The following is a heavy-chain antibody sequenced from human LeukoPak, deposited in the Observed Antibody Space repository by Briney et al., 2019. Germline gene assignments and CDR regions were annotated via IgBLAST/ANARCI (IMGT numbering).Heavy chain of an antibody. Sequence: GASVTVSFTTSGGTFNSYALSWGRQAPGPGLEWMGGIIPIFGRTKYARSFQDRVTITADESTITAYVELSSLRSDDTAIYYCARGHPSNNWTFDIWGQGTMLTVSS. CDR3: ARGHPSNNWTFDI. CDR2: IIPIFGRT. V-gene: IGHV1-69*13. J-gene: IGHJ3*02. D-gene: IGHD1-1*01. CDR1: GGTFNSYA.